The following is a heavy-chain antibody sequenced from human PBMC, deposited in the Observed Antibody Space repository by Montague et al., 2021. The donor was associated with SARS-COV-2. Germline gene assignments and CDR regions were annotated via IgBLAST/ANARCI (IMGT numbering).Heavy chain of an antibody. V-gene: IGHV3-20*04. D-gene: IGHD3-10*01. CDR1: GFTFDVYG. Sequence: SLRLSCAASGFTFDVYGMSWVRQVPGKGLEWVSGITWNGINTGYVDAVKGRFTISRDNAKKSLYLEMKSLRVEDTALYYCTRGFRGGPLDCWGQGSLVTVSS. CDR2: ITWNGINT. CDR3: TRGFRGGPLDC. J-gene: IGHJ4*02.